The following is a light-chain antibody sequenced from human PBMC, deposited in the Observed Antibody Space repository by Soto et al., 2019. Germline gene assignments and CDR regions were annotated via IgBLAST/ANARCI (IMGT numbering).Light chain of an antibody. J-gene: IGKJ5*01. Sequence: EIVLTQSPATLSLSPGERATLSCSASQNIVNKLAWYQHKPRQAPRVLIYDTSTRAAGIPARFSGSGSATNFTLTIITLQSEDFAVYYCQQYNTWRSITFGQGTRLEIK. CDR2: DTS. CDR1: QNIVNK. V-gene: IGKV3-15*01. CDR3: QQYNTWRSIT.